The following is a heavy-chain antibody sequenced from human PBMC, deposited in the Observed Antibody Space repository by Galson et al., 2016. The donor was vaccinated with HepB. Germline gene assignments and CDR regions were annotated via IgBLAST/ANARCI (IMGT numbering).Heavy chain of an antibody. D-gene: IGHD6-13*01. CDR3: TDGGGIAAAARGLNH. CDR2: ISSNAYGGTT. CDR1: GFTSSDHA. J-gene: IGHJ5*02. Sequence: SLRLSCAASGFTSSDHAMSWFRQAPGKGLEWVGFISSNAYGGTTEFAASVKDRFTISRDDSKSIAYLQMNSLKIEDTAVYYCTDGGGIAAAARGLNHWGQGTLVTVSS. V-gene: IGHV3-49*03.